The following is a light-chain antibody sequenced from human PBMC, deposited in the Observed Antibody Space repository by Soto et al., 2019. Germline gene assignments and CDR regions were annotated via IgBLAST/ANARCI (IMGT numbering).Light chain of an antibody. CDR1: QDINNY. J-gene: IGKJ5*01. V-gene: IGKV1-33*01. Sequence: DIQMTQSPSSLSASVGDRVTITCQANQDINNYLNWFQQKPGKAPKLLIYDASNLDTGVPSRFSGSGSGTYFTFTISSLQPEDIATYYCQHYHYLSPITFGQGTRLEIK. CDR2: DAS. CDR3: QHYHYLSPIT.